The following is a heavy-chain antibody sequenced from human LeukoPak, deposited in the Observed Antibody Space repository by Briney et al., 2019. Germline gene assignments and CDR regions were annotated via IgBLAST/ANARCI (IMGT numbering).Heavy chain of an antibody. V-gene: IGHV1-2*02. CDR1: GGTFSSYA. D-gene: IGHD3-22*01. Sequence: ASVKVSCKASGGTFSSYAISWVRQAPGQGLEWMGGIIPNSGGTNYAQKFQGRVTMTRDTSISTAYMELSRLRSDDTAVYYCAIEIKNYYYDSSGPWDYWGQGTLVTVSS. J-gene: IGHJ4*02. CDR3: AIEIKNYYYDSSGPWDY. CDR2: IIPNSGGT.